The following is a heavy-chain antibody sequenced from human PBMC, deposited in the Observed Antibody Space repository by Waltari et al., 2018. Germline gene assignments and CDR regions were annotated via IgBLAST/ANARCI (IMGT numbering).Heavy chain of an antibody. CDR1: AFNFSNYF. CDR3: LNYDFDS. D-gene: IGHD1-7*01. J-gene: IGHJ4*02. CDR2: INNDGSII. Sequence: DVQVVESGGGLVRPGGYLSLSRTASAFNFSNYFITWVRHPPGKGPVWVARINNDGSIINYADSVKGRFTISRDNANSTVYLQMNNLRGEDTALYYCLNYDFDSWGQGTLVTVSS. V-gene: IGHV3-74*01.